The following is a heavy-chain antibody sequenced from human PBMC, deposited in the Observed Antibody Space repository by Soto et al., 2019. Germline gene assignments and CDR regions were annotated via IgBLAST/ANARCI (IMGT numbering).Heavy chain of an antibody. CDR2: ISSSGSTI. CDR3: ARDIPAATHNWFDP. J-gene: IGHJ5*02. D-gene: IGHD2-2*01. V-gene: IGHV3-11*01. Sequence: GGSLRLSCAASGFTFSDYYMSWIRQAPGKGLEWVSYISSSGSTIYYADSVKGRFTISRDNAKNSLYLQMNSLRAEDTAVYYCARDIPAATHNWFDPWGQGTLVTVSS. CDR1: GFTFSDYY.